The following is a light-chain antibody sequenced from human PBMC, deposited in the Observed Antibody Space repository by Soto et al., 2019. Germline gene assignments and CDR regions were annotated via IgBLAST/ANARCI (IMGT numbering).Light chain of an antibody. CDR2: RAS. Sequence: EIVLTQSPGTLSLSPGERATLSCRASQSITTSFLAWYQQKPGQAPRLLIYRASTRVTGNPDRFSGSGSGTDFTLTISRQEPKDFAVYYCQQYGGSPPSYTFGQGTNVEIK. V-gene: IGKV3-20*01. CDR3: QQYGGSPPSYT. J-gene: IGKJ2*01. CDR1: QSITTSF.